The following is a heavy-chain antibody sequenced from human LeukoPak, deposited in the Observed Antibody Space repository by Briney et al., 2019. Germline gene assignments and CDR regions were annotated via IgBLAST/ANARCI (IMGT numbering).Heavy chain of an antibody. Sequence: ASVKVSCKASGYTFSAYGISWVRQAPGQGLEWMGWISVYNGNTKYAQKLQGRATMTTDTSTSTAYMELRSLRSDDTAVYYCARDSHIAEVAYYFDYWGQGTLVTVSS. CDR3: ARDSHIAEVAYYFDY. CDR2: ISVYNGNT. D-gene: IGHD6-13*01. V-gene: IGHV1-18*01. CDR1: GYTFSAYG. J-gene: IGHJ4*02.